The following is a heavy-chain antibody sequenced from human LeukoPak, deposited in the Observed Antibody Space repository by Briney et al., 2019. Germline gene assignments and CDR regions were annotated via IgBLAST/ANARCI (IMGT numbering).Heavy chain of an antibody. J-gene: IGHJ4*02. V-gene: IGHV1-2*02. D-gene: IGHD6-6*01. CDR2: INPNSGGT. CDR1: GYTFTGYY. CDR3: ARSISSSSPFTFDY. Sequence: ASVKVSCKASGYTFTGYYMHWVRQAPGQGLEWMGWINPNSGGTNHAQKFQGRVTMTRDTSISTAYKELSRLRSDDTAVYYCARSISSSSPFTFDYWGQGALVTVSS.